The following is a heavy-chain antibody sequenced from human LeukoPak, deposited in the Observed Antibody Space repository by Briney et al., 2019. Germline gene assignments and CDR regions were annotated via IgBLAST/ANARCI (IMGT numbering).Heavy chain of an antibody. CDR2: IIPIFGTA. Sequence: SVKVSCKASGGTFSSYAISWVRQAPGQGLEWMGGIIPIFGTANYAQKFQGRVTITADESTSTAYMELSSLRSEDTAVYYCARGYSSGRSKNYYYYMDVWGKGTTVTVSS. V-gene: IGHV1-69*13. J-gene: IGHJ6*03. CDR3: ARGYSSGRSKNYYYYMDV. D-gene: IGHD6-19*01. CDR1: GGTFSSYA.